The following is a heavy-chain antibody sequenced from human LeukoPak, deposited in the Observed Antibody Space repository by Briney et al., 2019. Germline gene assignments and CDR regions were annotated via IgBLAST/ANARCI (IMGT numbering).Heavy chain of an antibody. CDR2: IYSGGST. D-gene: IGHD3-22*01. CDR3: AKSSYYDSSGFYREYYFDY. V-gene: IGHV3-53*01. J-gene: IGHJ4*02. Sequence: GGSLRLSCAASGFTVSSNYMSWVRQAPGKGLEWVSVIYSGGSTYYADSVKGRFTISRDNSKNTLYLQMNSLGAEDTAVYYCAKSSYYDSSGFYREYYFDYWGQGTLVTVSS. CDR1: GFTVSSNY.